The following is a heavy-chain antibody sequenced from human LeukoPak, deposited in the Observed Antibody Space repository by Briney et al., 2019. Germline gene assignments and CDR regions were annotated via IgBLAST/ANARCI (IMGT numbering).Heavy chain of an antibody. CDR1: GGTFSSYA. Sequence: ASVKVSCKASGGTFSSYAISWVRQAPGQGLEWMGWISACNGNTNYAQKLQGRVTMTTDTSTSTAYMELRSLRSDDTAVYYCARDWEYGDIVVVPAASTPPFDYWGQGTLVTVSS. CDR3: ARDWEYGDIVVVPAASTPPFDY. V-gene: IGHV1-18*01. J-gene: IGHJ4*02. D-gene: IGHD2-2*01. CDR2: ISACNGNT.